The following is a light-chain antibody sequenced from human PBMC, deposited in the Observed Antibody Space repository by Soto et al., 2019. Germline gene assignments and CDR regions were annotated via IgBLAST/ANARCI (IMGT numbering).Light chain of an antibody. V-gene: IGLV2-23*02. J-gene: IGLJ2*01. CDR3: CLYAGSSTVI. CDR1: RSDVGSYNL. CDR2: DVN. Sequence: QSVLTQPASVSGSPGQSITISCTGSRSDVGSYNLVSWYQHHPGKAPKLMIYDVNKRPSGVSNRFSGSKSGNTASLTISGLQPEDEADYYCCLYAGSSTVIFVGGTKLTVL.